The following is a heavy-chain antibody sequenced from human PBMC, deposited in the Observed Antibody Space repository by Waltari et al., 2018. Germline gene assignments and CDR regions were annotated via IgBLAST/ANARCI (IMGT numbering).Heavy chain of an antibody. V-gene: IGHV3-23*01. CDR1: GSTFSSYA. CDR2: ISGGGVNT. CDR3: AKGDSSSWYDY. Sequence: EVQLLESGGGLVQPGGSLRLSCAASGSTFSSYAMCWVRQAPGKGREWVSAISGGGVNTYYADSVKGRFTISRDKTKNELYLQMNSLRDEDAVVYYCAKGDSSSWYDYWGQGTLVTVSS. D-gene: IGHD6-13*01. J-gene: IGHJ4*02.